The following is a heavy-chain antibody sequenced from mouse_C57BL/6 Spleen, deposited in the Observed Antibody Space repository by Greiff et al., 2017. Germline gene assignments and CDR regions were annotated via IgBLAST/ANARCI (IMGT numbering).Heavy chain of an antibody. CDR2: IYPGDGDT. CDR3: AREFYYGSSPYYAMDD. D-gene: IGHD1-1*01. Sequence: QVQLQQSGAELVKPGASVKISCKASGYAFSSYWMTWVKQRPGKGLEWIGQIYPGDGDTNYNGKFKGKATLTADKSSSTAYMQLSSLTSEDSAVYFCAREFYYGSSPYYAMDDWGQGTSVTVSS. V-gene: IGHV1-80*01. CDR1: GYAFSSYW. J-gene: IGHJ4*01.